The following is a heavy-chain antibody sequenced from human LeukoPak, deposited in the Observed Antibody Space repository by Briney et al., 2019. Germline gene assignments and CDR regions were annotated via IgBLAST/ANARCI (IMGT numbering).Heavy chain of an antibody. J-gene: IGHJ3*02. CDR1: GYSFTNYR. Sequence: GESLKISCKGSGYSFTNYRIGWVRQMPGKGLEWMGIIYLADSDTTYSPSFQGQVTISADKSISTAYLQWSSLKASDTAMYYCARRGRYCSGGTCYFDAEAFDIWGQGTMVTVSS. V-gene: IGHV5-51*01. CDR3: ARRGRYCSGGTCYFDAEAFDI. CDR2: IYLADSDT. D-gene: IGHD2-15*01.